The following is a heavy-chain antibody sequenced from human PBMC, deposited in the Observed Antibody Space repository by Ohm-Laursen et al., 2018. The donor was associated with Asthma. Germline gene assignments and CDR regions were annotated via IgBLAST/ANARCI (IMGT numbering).Heavy chain of an antibody. CDR2: ISYDGSNK. CDR3: AKDYGDCSGGSCYSSLAY. Sequence: SLRLSCAATGFTFSNYGMHWVRQAPGKGLEWVAVISYDGSNKYYADSVKGRFTISRDNSKNTLYLQMNSLRAEDTAVYYCAKDYGDCSGGSCYSSLAYWGQGTLVTVSS. D-gene: IGHD2-15*01. J-gene: IGHJ4*02. V-gene: IGHV3-30*18. CDR1: GFTFSNYG.